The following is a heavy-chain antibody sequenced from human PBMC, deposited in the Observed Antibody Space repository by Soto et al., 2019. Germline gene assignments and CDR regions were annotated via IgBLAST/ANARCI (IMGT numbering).Heavy chain of an antibody. J-gene: IGHJ4*02. Sequence: ASVKVSCKASGYTFTSYAMHWVRQAPGQRLEWMGWINADNGNTKYSQKFQGRVTITRDTSASTSYMELISLRSEDTAVYFCARGDVVVTATTFDYWGQGTLVTVSA. CDR3: ARGDVVVTATTFDY. CDR1: GYTFTSYA. V-gene: IGHV1-3*01. D-gene: IGHD2-21*02. CDR2: INADNGNT.